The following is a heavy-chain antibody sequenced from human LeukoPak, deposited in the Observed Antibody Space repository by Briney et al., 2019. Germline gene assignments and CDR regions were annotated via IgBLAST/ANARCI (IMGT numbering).Heavy chain of an antibody. CDR3: ASRGRWPWMDV. V-gene: IGHV1-8*02. CDR2: MNPNSGNT. Sequence: ASVKVSCKASGYTFTSYGISWVRQAPGQGLEWMGWMNPNSGNTGYAQKFQDRVTMTRNTSISTAYMELSSLRSEDTAVYYCASRGRWPWMDVWGQGTTVTVSS. J-gene: IGHJ6*02. CDR1: GYTFTSYG. D-gene: IGHD3-10*01.